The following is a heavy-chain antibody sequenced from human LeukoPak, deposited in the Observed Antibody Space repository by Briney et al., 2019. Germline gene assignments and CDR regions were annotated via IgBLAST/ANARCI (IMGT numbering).Heavy chain of an antibody. D-gene: IGHD2-2*01. J-gene: IGHJ4*02. CDR2: IRYDGSNK. V-gene: IGHV3-30*02. CDR3: AKDPKRAVVPAAIHSDY. CDR1: GFTFSSYG. Sequence: GGSLRLSCAASGFTFSSYGMHWVRQAPGKGLEWVAFIRYDGSNKYYADSVKGRFTISRDNSKNTLYLQMNSLRAEDTAVYYCAKDPKRAVVPAAIHSDYWGQGTLVTVSS.